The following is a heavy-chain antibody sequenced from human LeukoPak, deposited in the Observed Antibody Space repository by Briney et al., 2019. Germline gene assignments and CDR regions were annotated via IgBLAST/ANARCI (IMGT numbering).Heavy chain of an antibody. D-gene: IGHD3-10*01. Sequence: PSETLSLTCTVSGYSISSGYYWGWIRQPPGKGLEWIGSGHHSGSTNYSPSLKSRVTISVDTSKNQFSLKLSSVTAADTAVYYCARGRGLWFGELLTYWGQGTLVTVSS. J-gene: IGHJ4*02. CDR1: GYSISSGYY. CDR3: ARGRGLWFGELLTY. V-gene: IGHV4-38-2*02. CDR2: GHHSGST.